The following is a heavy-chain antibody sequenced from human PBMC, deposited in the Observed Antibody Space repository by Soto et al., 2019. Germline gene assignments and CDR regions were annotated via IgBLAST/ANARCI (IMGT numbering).Heavy chain of an antibody. CDR3: ARDRYYGSGSYSAFLYYYYYGMDV. CDR1: GYTFTGYY. D-gene: IGHD3-10*01. CDR2: INPNSGGT. V-gene: IGHV1-2*04. J-gene: IGHJ6*02. Sequence: ASVKVSCKASGYTFTGYYMHWVRQAPGQGLEWMGWINPNSGGTNYAQKFQGWVTMTRDTSISTAYMELSRLRSDDTAVYYCARDRYYGSGSYSAFLYYYYYGMDVWGQGTTVTVSS.